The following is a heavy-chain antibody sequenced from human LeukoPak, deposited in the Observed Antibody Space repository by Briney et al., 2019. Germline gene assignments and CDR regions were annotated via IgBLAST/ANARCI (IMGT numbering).Heavy chain of an antibody. Sequence: SETLSLTCTVSGGSISSGVYYWSWIRQHPGKGLEWIGYIFYSGSTYYNPSLKSRVSISVDTSKNQFSLKLNSVTAADTAVYYCARGRLLNWFDLWGQGTLVTVSS. CDR2: IFYSGST. V-gene: IGHV4-31*03. CDR1: GGSISSGVYY. D-gene: IGHD5-12*01. J-gene: IGHJ5*02. CDR3: ARGRLLNWFDL.